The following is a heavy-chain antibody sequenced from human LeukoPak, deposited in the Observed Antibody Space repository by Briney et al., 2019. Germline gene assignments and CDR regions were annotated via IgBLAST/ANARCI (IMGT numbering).Heavy chain of an antibody. Sequence: ESGPTLVKPTQTLTLTCTFSGFSPSTSGMCVSWIRQPPGKALEWLARIDWDDDKYYSPSLKTRLTISKDTSQNQVVLTMTNMDPVDTATYYCARTYCSNGIRYTVDYWGQGTLVTVSS. CDR2: IDWDDDK. J-gene: IGHJ4*02. CDR1: GFSPSTSGMC. V-gene: IGHV2-70*11. CDR3: ARTYCSNGIRYTVDY. D-gene: IGHD2-8*01.